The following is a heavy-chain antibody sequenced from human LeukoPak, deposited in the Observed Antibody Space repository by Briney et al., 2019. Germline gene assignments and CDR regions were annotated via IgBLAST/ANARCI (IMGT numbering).Heavy chain of an antibody. D-gene: IGHD3-3*01. V-gene: IGHV4-4*07. CDR3: ASPESDFWSGAFDY. CDR2: IYTSGST. CDR1: GGSISSYY. J-gene: IGHJ4*02. Sequence: SETLSLTCTVSGGSISSYYWSWIRQPAGKGLEWIGRIYTSGSTNYNPSLKSRVTMSVDTSKNQFSLKLSSVTAADTAVYYCASPESDFWSGAFDYWGQGTLVTVSS.